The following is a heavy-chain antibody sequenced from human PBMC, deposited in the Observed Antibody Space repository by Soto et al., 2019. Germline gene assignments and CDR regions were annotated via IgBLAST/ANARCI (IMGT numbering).Heavy chain of an antibody. CDR3: ARDEDCSGGSCYSGYFQH. V-gene: IGHV4-31*03. CDR2: IYYSGST. Sequence: SETLSLTCTVSGGSISSGGYYWSWIRQHPGKGLEWIGYIYYSGSTYYNPSLKSRVTISVDTSKNQFSLKLSSVTAADTAVYYCARDEDCSGGSCYSGYFQHWGQGTLVTVSS. D-gene: IGHD2-15*01. CDR1: GGSISSGGYY. J-gene: IGHJ1*01.